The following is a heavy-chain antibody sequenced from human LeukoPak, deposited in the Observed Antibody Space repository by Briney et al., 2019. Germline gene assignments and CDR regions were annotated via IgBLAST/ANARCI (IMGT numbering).Heavy chain of an antibody. V-gene: IGHV3-48*04. J-gene: IGHJ4*02. Sequence: GGSLRLSCAASGFTFSSYTMNWVRQAPGKGLEWISYISSTSGTIYYADSVKGRFTISRDNAKNSLYLQMNSLRAEDTAVYYCARDRSISGLDFWGQGTLVTVSS. D-gene: IGHD3-3*02. CDR2: ISSTSGTI. CDR3: ARDRSISGLDF. CDR1: GFTFSSYT.